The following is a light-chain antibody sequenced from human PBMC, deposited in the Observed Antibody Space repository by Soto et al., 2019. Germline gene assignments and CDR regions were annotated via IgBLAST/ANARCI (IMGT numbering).Light chain of an antibody. V-gene: IGKV3-15*01. Sequence: EIVMTQSPATLSVSPGARATLSCRASQSVSSNLAWYQQTPGQAPRLLIYGASTRATGIPARCSGSGSGTEFTLTISSLQSEDFAFYYCQQYNNWPPNFGQGTRLEIK. J-gene: IGKJ5*01. CDR2: GAS. CDR1: QSVSSN. CDR3: QQYNNWPPN.